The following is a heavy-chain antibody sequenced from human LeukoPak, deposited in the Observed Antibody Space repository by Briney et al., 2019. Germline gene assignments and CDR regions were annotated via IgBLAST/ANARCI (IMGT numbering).Heavy chain of an antibody. D-gene: IGHD1-26*01. CDR3: TRESGAFSPFGF. CDR1: GGSITTTNW. J-gene: IGHJ4*02. CDR2: VHLSGAT. V-gene: IGHV4-4*02. Sequence: PSGTLSLTCAVSGGSITTTNWWSWVRQPPGKGLEWIGEVHLSGATNYNLSLESRVSMSIDKSKNHLSLEVTSVTAVDTAIYYCTRESGAFSPFGFWGQGTLVTVSS.